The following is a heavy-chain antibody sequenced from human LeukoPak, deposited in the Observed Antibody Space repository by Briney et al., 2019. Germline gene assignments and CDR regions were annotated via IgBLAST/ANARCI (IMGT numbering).Heavy chain of an antibody. V-gene: IGHV3-21*01. CDR3: ARDLSGVTGYTYGRGIDY. J-gene: IGHJ4*02. CDR2: ISSGSSAI. CDR1: GFTFTTYS. D-gene: IGHD5-18*01. Sequence: GGSLRLSCEASGFTFTTYSMTWVRQAPGKGLEWVSIISSGSSAIFSADALKGRFTISRDDAKNLLYLDMNSLRAEDTAVHYCARDLSGVTGYTYGRGIDYWGQGTLVTVSS.